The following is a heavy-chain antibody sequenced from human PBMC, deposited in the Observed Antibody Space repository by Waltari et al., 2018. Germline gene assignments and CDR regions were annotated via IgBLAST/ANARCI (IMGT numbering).Heavy chain of an antibody. V-gene: IGHV1-69*13. J-gene: IGHJ4*02. CDR2: IIPIFGTA. Sequence: QVQLVQSGAEVKKPGSSVKVSCKASGGPFSTYANSWVRQAPGQGLEWMGRIIPIFGTANYAQKFQGRVTITADKSTSTAYMELSSLRSEDTAVYYCARDSTRWPQPDYWGQGTLVTVSS. CDR3: ARDSTRWPQPDY. D-gene: IGHD4-17*01. CDR1: GGPFSTYA.